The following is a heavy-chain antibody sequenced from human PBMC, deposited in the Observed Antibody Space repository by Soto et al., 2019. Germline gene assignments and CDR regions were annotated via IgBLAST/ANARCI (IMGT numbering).Heavy chain of an antibody. CDR3: ARELDRRAFDI. CDR1: GFTFSSYA. J-gene: IGHJ3*02. Sequence: GGSLRLSCAASGFTFSSYAMHWVRQAPGKGLEWVAVISYDGSNKYYADSVKGRFTISRDNSKNTLYLQMNSLRAEGTAVYYCARELDRRAFDIWGQGTMVTVSS. CDR2: ISYDGSNK. D-gene: IGHD3-22*01. V-gene: IGHV3-30-3*01.